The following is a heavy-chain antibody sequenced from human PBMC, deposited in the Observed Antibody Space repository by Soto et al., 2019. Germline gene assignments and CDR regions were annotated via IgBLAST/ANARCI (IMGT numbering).Heavy chain of an antibody. CDR3: ARPLNDYGDYYAFDI. J-gene: IGHJ3*02. Sequence: GESLKISCKGSGYSFTSYWIGWVRQMPGKGLEWMGIIYPGDSDTRYSPSFQGQVTISADKSISTAYLQWSSLKASDTAMYYCARPLNDYGDYYAFDIWGQGTMVTVSS. V-gene: IGHV5-51*01. D-gene: IGHD4-17*01. CDR1: GYSFTSYW. CDR2: IYPGDSDT.